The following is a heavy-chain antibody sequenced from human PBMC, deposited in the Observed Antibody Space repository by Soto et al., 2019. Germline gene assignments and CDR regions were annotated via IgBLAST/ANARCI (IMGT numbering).Heavy chain of an antibody. J-gene: IGHJ4*02. V-gene: IGHV2-26*01. CDR1: GFSLSNPRMG. D-gene: IGHD3-22*01. Sequence: SGPTLVNPTDTLTLTCTVSGFSLSNPRMGVSWIRQPPGKALEWLAHIFSSDEKSYSTSLKSRLTISKDTSKSQVVLTMTNMDPVDTATYHCARRVKWLLTFDYWGQGTLVTVSS. CDR3: ARRVKWLLTFDY. CDR2: IFSSDEK.